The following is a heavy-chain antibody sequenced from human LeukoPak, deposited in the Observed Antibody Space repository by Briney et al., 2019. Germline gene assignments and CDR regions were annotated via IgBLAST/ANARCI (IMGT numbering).Heavy chain of an antibody. CDR2: IKDDGSEK. D-gene: IGHD1-14*01. CDR1: GFTFNIYW. Sequence: GGSLRLSCAASGFTFNIYWMSWVRQAPGKGLEWVAYIKDDGSEKYFLDSVKGRFTISRDNAKNSLFLQMNSLRAEDTAVYFCARDAVTYASSFDLWGQGTLVTVSS. V-gene: IGHV3-7*03. CDR3: ARDAVTYASSFDL. J-gene: IGHJ4*02.